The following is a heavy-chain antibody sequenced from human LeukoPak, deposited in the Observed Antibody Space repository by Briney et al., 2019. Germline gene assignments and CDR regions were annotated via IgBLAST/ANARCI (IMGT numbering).Heavy chain of an antibody. Sequence: GGSLRLSCAASGFTFSDYAMHWVRQAPGKGLEWVSGISNSGGSTYYADSVKGRFTISRDNSKNTLYLQMNSLRAEDTAVYYCASPGSGRHNWGQGTLVTVSS. CDR1: GFTFSDYA. J-gene: IGHJ4*02. D-gene: IGHD7-27*01. CDR3: ASPGSGRHN. CDR2: ISNSGGST. V-gene: IGHV3-23*01.